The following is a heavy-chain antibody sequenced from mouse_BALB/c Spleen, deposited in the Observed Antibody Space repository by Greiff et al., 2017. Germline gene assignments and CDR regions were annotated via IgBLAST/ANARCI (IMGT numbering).Heavy chain of an antibody. J-gene: IGHJ2*01. CDR1: GFSLTSYG. CDR3: ARNRPGLYYFDY. CDR2: IWSGGST. D-gene: IGHD3-3*01. Sequence: VKLVESGPGLVQPSQSLSITCTVSGFSLTSYGVHWVRQSPGKGLEWLGVIWSGGSTDYNAAFISRLSISKDNSKSQVFFKMNSLQANDTAIYYCARNRPGLYYFDYWGQGTTLTVSS. V-gene: IGHV2-2*02.